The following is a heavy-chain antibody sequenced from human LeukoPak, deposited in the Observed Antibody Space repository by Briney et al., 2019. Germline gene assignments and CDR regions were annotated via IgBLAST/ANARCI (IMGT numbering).Heavy chain of an antibody. Sequence: GGSLRLSCAASGFIVSHNYMTWVRQAPGKGLEWISVIYIDGTTHYADSVKGRFTISRDQANNTLYLQMNTLRDEDTAVYYCARGPRYSFYWGQGTLVSVSS. CDR3: ARGPRYSFY. V-gene: IGHV3-53*01. CDR2: IYIDGTT. CDR1: GFIVSHNY. J-gene: IGHJ4*02. D-gene: IGHD6-13*01.